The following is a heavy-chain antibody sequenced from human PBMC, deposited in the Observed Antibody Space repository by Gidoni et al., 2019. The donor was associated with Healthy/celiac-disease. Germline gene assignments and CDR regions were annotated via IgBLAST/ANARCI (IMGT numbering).Heavy chain of an antibody. CDR1: GFPFSSYG. D-gene: IGHD6-13*01. CDR3: ANLPWIIGRKNENIAAVL. J-gene: IGHJ4*02. V-gene: IGHV3-30*18. Sequence: QVQLVESGGGVVQPGRSLRLSCAASGFPFSSYGMHWVRQAPGKGLEWVAVISYDGSNKYYADSVKGRFTISRDNSKNTLYLQMNSLRAEDTAVYYCANLPWIIGRKNENIAAVLWGQGTLVTVSS. CDR2: ISYDGSNK.